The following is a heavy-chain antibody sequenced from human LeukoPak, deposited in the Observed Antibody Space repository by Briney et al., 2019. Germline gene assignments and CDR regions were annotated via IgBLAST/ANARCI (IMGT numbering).Heavy chain of an antibody. V-gene: IGHV3-33*01. CDR2: IWYDGSNT. CDR1: GFTFSSYG. D-gene: IGHD5/OR15-5a*01. J-gene: IGHJ4*02. Sequence: GGSLRLSCAASGFTFSSYGMHWVRQAPGKGLEWVAMIWYDGSNTYYADSVKGRFTISRDNSKNTLFLQMDSLRAEAAAVYYCARERSTTHFDYWGQGTLVTVSS. CDR3: ARERSTTHFDY.